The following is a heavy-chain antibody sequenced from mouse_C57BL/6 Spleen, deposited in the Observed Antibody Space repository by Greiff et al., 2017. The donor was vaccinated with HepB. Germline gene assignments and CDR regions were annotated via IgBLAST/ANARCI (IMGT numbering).Heavy chain of an antibody. CDR3: ARGGVYDYDGYAMDY. Sequence: QVQLQQPGAELVKPGASVKMSCKASGYTFTSYWITWVKQRPGQGLEWIGDIYPGSGSTNYNEKFKSKATLTVDTSSSTAYMQLSSLTSEDSAVYYCARGGVYDYDGYAMDYWGQGTSVTVSS. V-gene: IGHV1-55*01. CDR1: GYTFTSYW. CDR2: IYPGSGST. D-gene: IGHD2-4*01. J-gene: IGHJ4*01.